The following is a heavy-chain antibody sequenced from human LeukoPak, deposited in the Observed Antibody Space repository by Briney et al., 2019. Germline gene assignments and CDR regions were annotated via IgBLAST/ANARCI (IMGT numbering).Heavy chain of an antibody. CDR2: IYHSGST. D-gene: IGHD6-13*01. CDR1: GGSISSSNW. Sequence: SGTLSLTCAVSGGSISSSNWWSWVRQPPGKGLEWIGEIYHSGSTNYNPSLKSRVTISVDKSKNQFSLKLRSVTAADTAMYYCARINIAADGNPLDYWGQGTLVTVSS. CDR3: ARINIAADGNPLDY. J-gene: IGHJ4*02. V-gene: IGHV4-4*02.